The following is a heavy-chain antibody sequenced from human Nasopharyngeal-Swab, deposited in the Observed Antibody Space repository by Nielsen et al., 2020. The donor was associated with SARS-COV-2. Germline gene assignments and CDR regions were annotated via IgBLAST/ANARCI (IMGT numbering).Heavy chain of an antibody. CDR3: ARDGSSLRYFDWLPRGAFDY. J-gene: IGHJ4*02. Sequence: WIRQPPGKGLEWVSSISSSSSYIYSADSVKGRFTISRGNAKNSLYLQMNSLRAEDTAVYYCARDGSSLRYFDWLPRGAFDYWGQGTLVTVSS. CDR2: ISSSSSYI. V-gene: IGHV3-21*01. D-gene: IGHD3-9*01.